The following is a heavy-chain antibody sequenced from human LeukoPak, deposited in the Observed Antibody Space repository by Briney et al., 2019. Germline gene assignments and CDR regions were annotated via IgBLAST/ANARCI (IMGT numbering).Heavy chain of an antibody. CDR3: ARDAYSERDFDY. CDR1: GLTFSNFV. D-gene: IGHD1-1*01. V-gene: IGHV3-23*01. Sequence: GGSLRLSCAASGLTFSNFVMSWVRQAPGKGLEWVSAITGSGGSTYYADSVKGRFTISRDNAKNSLYLQMNSLRAEDTAVYYCARDAYSERDFDYWGQGTLVTVSS. CDR2: ITGSGGST. J-gene: IGHJ4*02.